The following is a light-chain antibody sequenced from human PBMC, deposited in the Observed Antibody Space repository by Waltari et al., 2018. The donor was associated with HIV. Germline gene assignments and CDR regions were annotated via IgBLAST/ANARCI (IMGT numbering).Light chain of an antibody. CDR2: EVS. V-gene: IGLV2-8*01. CDR3: SSHAGSNNYV. CDR1: SSVVGGSGS. Sequence: QSALTQPPSASGSPGQSVTISCSGTSSVVGGSGSVSWYPQHPGKAPKLMIYEVSKRPSGVPDRFSGSKSGNTASLTVSGLQAEDEADYYCSSHAGSNNYVFGTGTKVTVL. J-gene: IGLJ1*01.